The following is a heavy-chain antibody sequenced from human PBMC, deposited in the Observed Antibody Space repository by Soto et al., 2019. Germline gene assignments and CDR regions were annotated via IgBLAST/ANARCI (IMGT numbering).Heavy chain of an antibody. V-gene: IGHV3-7*03. CDR3: ARVMTTVTTYWFDP. D-gene: IGHD4-4*01. CDR1: GFTFSSYW. Sequence: VSLRLSCAASGFTFSSYWMSWVRQAPGKGLEWVANIKQDGSEKYYVDSVKGRFTISRDNAKNSLYLQMNSLRAEDTAVYYCARVMTTVTTYWFDPWGQGTLVTVSS. CDR2: IKQDGSEK. J-gene: IGHJ5*02.